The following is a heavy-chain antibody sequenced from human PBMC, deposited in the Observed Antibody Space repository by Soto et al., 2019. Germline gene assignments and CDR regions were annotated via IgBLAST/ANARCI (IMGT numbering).Heavy chain of an antibody. CDR3: AKDRKRMDV. CDR2: ITPSSAST. V-gene: IGHV3-23*01. CDR1: GFTFSSYG. Sequence: GGSLRLSCAASGFTFSSYGMSWVRQAPGKGLEWVSVITPSSASTFYADSVKGRFTISRDNSKSTLYLQMNSLRAEDTAVYYCAKDRKRMDVWGQGTTVTVSS. J-gene: IGHJ6*02.